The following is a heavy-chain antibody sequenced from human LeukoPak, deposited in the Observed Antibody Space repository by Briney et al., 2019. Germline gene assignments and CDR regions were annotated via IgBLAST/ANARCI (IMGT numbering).Heavy chain of an antibody. CDR1: GFTFSDYA. CDR2: IRSKTYDGTT. J-gene: IGHJ4*02. CDR3: TRDQTPYY. Sequence: GGSLRLSCTASGFTFSDYAMSWVRQAPGKGLEWVGFIRSKTYDGTTEYAASVKGRFTISRDDSKSIAYLQMNGLKTEDTAVYYCTRDQTPYYWGQGTLVTVSS. V-gene: IGHV3-49*04.